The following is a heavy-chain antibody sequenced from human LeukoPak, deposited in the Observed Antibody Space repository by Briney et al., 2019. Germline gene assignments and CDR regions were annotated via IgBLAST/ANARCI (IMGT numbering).Heavy chain of an antibody. CDR1: GFTFSSYA. CDR2: ISGSGGST. J-gene: IGHJ4*02. V-gene: IGHV3-23*01. CDR3: AKGGGGLKEGIAARLEDYYFDY. Sequence: PGGSLRLSCAASGFTFSSYAMSWVRQAPGKGLEWVSAISGSGGSTYYADSVKGRFTISRDNSKNTLYLQMNSLRAEDTAVYYCAKGGGGLKEGIAARLEDYYFDYWGQGTLVTVSS. D-gene: IGHD6-6*01.